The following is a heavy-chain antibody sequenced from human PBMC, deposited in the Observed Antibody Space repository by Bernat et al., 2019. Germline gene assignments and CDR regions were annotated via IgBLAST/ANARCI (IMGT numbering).Heavy chain of an antibody. J-gene: IGHJ6*02. CDR2: INSDGSST. V-gene: IGHV3-74*01. D-gene: IGHD3-22*01. CDR3: ARQYYDSSVGIYYYYGMDV. Sequence: EVQLVESGGGLVQPGGSLRLSCAASGFTFSSYWMHWVRQAPGKGLVWVSRINSDGSSTSYADSVKGRFTISRDNAKNTLYLQMNSLRAEDTAVYYCARQYYDSSVGIYYYYGMDVWGQGTTVTVSS. CDR1: GFTFSSYW.